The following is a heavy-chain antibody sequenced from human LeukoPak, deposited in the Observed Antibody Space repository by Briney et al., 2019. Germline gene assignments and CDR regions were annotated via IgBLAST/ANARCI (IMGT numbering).Heavy chain of an antibody. J-gene: IGHJ4*02. CDR1: GGSISSGDYY. D-gene: IGHD2-15*01. V-gene: IGHV4-30-4*01. CDR2: IYYSGST. Sequence: SQTLSLTCTVSGGSISSGDYYWSWIRQPPGKGLEWIGYIYYSGSTYYNPSLKSRVTISVDTSKNQFSLKLSSVTAADTAVYYCARVRCSGGSCYTFDYWGQGTLATVSS. CDR3: ARVRCSGGSCYTFDY.